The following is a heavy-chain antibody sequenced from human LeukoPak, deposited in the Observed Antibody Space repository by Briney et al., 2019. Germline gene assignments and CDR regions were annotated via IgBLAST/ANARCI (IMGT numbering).Heavy chain of an antibody. Sequence: GGSLRLSCAASGFTFSSYAMSWIRQAPGKGLEWVSAISGSGGSTYYADSVKGRFTISRDNSKNTLYLQMNSLRAEDTAVYYCAKGPTVTTMKYFDYWGQGTLVTVSS. J-gene: IGHJ4*02. CDR3: AKGPTVTTMKYFDY. CDR1: GFTFSSYA. CDR2: ISGSGGST. D-gene: IGHD4-11*01. V-gene: IGHV3-23*01.